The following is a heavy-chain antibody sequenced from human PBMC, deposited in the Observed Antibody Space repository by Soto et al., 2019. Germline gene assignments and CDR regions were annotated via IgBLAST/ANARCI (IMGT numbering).Heavy chain of an antibody. CDR2: IDYSGST. Sequence: QLQLQESGPGLVKPSETLSLTCTVSGGSISSSSSYWGWIRQPPGKGLEWIGRIDYSGSTYYNPSLKGRVTMSVDTSKNQFSLKLSSVTAADMAVHYCASQAVIITFGGVMRWFDPRGQGTLVTVSS. CDR1: GGSISSSSSY. CDR3: ASQAVIITFGGVMRWFDP. J-gene: IGHJ5*02. D-gene: IGHD3-16*01. V-gene: IGHV4-39*01.